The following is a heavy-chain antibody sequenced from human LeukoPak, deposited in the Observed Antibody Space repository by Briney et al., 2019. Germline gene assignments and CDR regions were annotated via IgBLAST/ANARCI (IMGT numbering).Heavy chain of an antibody. CDR3: AITQRGYCSSTSCPYYYYGMDV. J-gene: IGHJ6*02. CDR1: GGTFSSYA. D-gene: IGHD2-2*01. CDR2: IIPILGIT. V-gene: IGHV1-69*04. Sequence: ASVKVSCKASGGTFSSYAISWVRQAPGQGLEWMGRIIPILGITNYAQKFQGRVTITADKSTSTAYMELSSLRSEDTAVYYCAITQRGYCSSTSCPYYYYGMDVWGQGTTVTVSS.